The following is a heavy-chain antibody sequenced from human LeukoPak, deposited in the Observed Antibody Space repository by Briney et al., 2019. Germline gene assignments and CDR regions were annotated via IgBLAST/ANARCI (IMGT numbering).Heavy chain of an antibody. CDR2: IKQDGSEK. CDR1: GFTFSSYW. Sequence: GGSLRLSCAASGFTFSSYWMSWVRQAPGKGLEWVANIKQDGSEKYYVDSVKGRFTISRDNAKNSLYLQMNSLRAEDTAVYYCARAYSYSSSWWGRDYYYYMDVWGKGTTDTVSS. CDR3: ARAYSYSSSWWGRDYYYYMDV. J-gene: IGHJ6*03. V-gene: IGHV3-7*01. D-gene: IGHD6-13*01.